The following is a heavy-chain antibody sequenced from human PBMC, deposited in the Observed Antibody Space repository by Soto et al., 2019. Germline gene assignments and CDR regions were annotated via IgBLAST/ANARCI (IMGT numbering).Heavy chain of an antibody. V-gene: IGHV3-9*01. D-gene: IGHD2-2*01. J-gene: IGHJ3*02. CDR1: GFTFDDYA. CDR3: AKDLGYQLPPDAFHI. CDR2: ISWNSGSI. Sequence: SGGSLRLSCAASGFTFDDYAMHWVRQAPGKGLEWVSGISWNSGSIDYADSVKGRFTISRDNAKNSLFLQMNSLRAEDTALYYCAKDLGYQLPPDAFHIWGQGTMVTVSS.